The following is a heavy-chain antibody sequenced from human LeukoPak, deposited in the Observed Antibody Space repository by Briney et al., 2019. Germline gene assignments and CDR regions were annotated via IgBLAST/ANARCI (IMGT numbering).Heavy chain of an antibody. CDR3: ASSPIGYQRVLYYYYYYGMDV. V-gene: IGHV4-59*08. Sequence: SETLSLTCTVSGGSISSYYWSWIRQPPGKGLEWIGYIYYSGSTNYNPSHKSRVTISVDTSKNQFSLKLSSVTAADPAVYYCASSPIGYQRVLYYYYYYGMDVWGQGTTVTVSS. CDR1: GGSISSYY. D-gene: IGHD2-2*01. CDR2: IYYSGST. J-gene: IGHJ6*02.